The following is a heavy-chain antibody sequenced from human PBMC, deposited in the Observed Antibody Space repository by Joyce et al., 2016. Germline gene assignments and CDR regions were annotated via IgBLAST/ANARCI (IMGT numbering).Heavy chain of an antibody. J-gene: IGHJ4*02. CDR1: AFTFGNYA. Sequence: EVQLLESGGGLVQPGGSLRLSCAASAFTFGNYAMHWVRQAPGKGLEWVSVITSSGESTYYADSVKGGFTVSRDNSKNTLSRQMNSLRAEDTAIYYCAKGMATILDYFDNWGQGSLVTVSS. V-gene: IGHV3-23*01. CDR2: ITSSGEST. D-gene: IGHD5-12*01. CDR3: AKGMATILDYFDN.